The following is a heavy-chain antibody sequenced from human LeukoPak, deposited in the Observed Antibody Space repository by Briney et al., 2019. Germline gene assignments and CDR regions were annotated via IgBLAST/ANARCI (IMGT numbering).Heavy chain of an antibody. V-gene: IGHV1-24*01. D-gene: IGHD6-13*01. CDR1: GYTLTEVS. J-gene: IGHJ4*02. Sequence: GASVKVSCKISGYTLTEVSMHWVRRAPGKGLEWMGRFDPEDGETLSAQRFQGRLTMTEDTSADTAYMELSSLTSDDTALYYCATGTVSSSWLGIFDFWGQGTLVTVSS. CDR3: ATGTVSSSWLGIFDF. CDR2: FDPEDGET.